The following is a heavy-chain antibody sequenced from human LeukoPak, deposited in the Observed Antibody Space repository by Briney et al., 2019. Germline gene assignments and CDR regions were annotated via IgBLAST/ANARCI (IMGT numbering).Heavy chain of an antibody. Sequence: PSQTLSLTCTVSGGSISSGGYYWSWIRQPPGKGLEWIGYIYHSGSTYYNPSLKSRVTISVDRSKNQFSLKLSSVTAADTAVYYCTRPSGYSYHFDYWGRGTLVTVSS. CDR1: GGSISSGGYY. D-gene: IGHD5-18*01. J-gene: IGHJ4*02. V-gene: IGHV4-30-2*01. CDR2: IYHSGST. CDR3: TRPSGYSYHFDY.